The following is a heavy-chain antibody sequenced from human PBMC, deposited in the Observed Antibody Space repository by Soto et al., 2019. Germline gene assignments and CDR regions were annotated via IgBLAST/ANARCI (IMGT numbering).Heavy chain of an antibody. Sequence: QVQLQESGPGLVKPSGTLSLTCAVSGGSISSSNWWSWVRQPPGKGLEWIGEIYHSGSTNYNPSLKSRVTLSVDKSKNQFSLKLSSVTAADTAVYYCARVASSTTVPPYYYGMDVWGQGTTVTVSS. J-gene: IGHJ6*02. V-gene: IGHV4-4*02. CDR2: IYHSGST. CDR1: GGSISSSNW. CDR3: ARVASSTTVPPYYYGMDV. D-gene: IGHD4-4*01.